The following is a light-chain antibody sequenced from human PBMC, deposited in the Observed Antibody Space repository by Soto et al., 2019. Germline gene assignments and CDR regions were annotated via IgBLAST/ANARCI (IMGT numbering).Light chain of an antibody. CDR3: QQYSKWPPWT. Sequence: EMVMTQSPATLSVSPGERATLSCRASQSVSSNLAWYQQKHGHAPRLLIYGASTRATGIPARFSGSGSGTEFTLTISSLQSEDFAVYYCQQYSKWPPWTFGQGTKVEIK. J-gene: IGKJ1*01. CDR2: GAS. CDR1: QSVSSN. V-gene: IGKV3-15*01.